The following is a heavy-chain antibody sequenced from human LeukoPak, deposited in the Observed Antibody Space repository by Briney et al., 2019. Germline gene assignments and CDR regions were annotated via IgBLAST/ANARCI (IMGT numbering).Heavy chain of an antibody. J-gene: IGHJ4*02. V-gene: IGHV1-24*01. CDR1: GYTLTELS. Sequence: ASVKVSCKVSGYTLTELSMHWVRQAPGKGLEWMGGFDPEDGETIYAQKFQGRVTMTEDTSTDTAYMELSSLRSETTAVYYCATEGCIVGATCGWDFDYWGQGTLVTVSS. CDR3: ATEGCIVGATCGWDFDY. D-gene: IGHD1-26*01. CDR2: FDPEDGET.